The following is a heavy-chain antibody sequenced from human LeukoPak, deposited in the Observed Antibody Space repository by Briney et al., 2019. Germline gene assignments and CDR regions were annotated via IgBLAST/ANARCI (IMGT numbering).Heavy chain of an antibody. Sequence: PSETLSLTCTVSGGSISSYYWSWIRQPAGKGLEWIGRIYTSGSTNYNPSLKSRVTMSVDTSKNQFSLKLSSVTAADTAVYYCARGSRVTMVRGSGYFDYWGQGTLVTVSS. CDR2: IYTSGST. CDR3: ARGSRVTMVRGSGYFDY. V-gene: IGHV4-4*07. J-gene: IGHJ4*02. D-gene: IGHD3-10*01. CDR1: GGSISSYY.